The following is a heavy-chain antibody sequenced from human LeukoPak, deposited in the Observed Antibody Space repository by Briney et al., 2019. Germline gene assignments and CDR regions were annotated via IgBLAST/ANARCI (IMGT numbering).Heavy chain of an antibody. CDR3: ARGDLLVVITTFLEY. CDR2: INPNSGGT. J-gene: IGHJ4*02. D-gene: IGHD3-22*01. Sequence: ASVKVSCKASGYTFTGYYMHWVRQAPGQGLEWMGWINPNSGGTNYAQKFQGRVTMTRDTSISTAYMELSRLRSDDTAVYYCARGDLLVVITTFLEYRGQGTLVTVSS. V-gene: IGHV1-2*02. CDR1: GYTFTGYY.